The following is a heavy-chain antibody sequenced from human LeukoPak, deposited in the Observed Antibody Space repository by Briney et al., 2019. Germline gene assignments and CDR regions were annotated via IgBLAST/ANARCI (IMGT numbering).Heavy chain of an antibody. CDR3: ARGQYDYVWGSYRFNFDY. CDR1: GGTFSSYA. J-gene: IGHJ4*02. V-gene: IGHV1-69*13. Sequence: ASVKVSCKASGGTFSSYAISWVRQAPGQGLEWMGGIIPIFGTANYAQKFQGRVTITADESTSTAYMELSSLRSEDTAVYYCARGQYDYVWGSYRFNFDYWGQGTLVTVSS. D-gene: IGHD3-16*02. CDR2: IIPIFGTA.